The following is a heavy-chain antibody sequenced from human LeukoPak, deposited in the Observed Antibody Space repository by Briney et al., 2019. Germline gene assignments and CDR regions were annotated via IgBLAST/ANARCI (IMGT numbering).Heavy chain of an antibody. J-gene: IGHJ4*02. Sequence: QPGGSLRLSCAASGFTFSSYGMHWVRQAPGKGLEWVAFIRYDGSNKYYADSVKGRFTISRDNSKNTLYLQMNSLRAEDTAVYYCAKDHGRGYYYDSSGYWDYFDYWGQGTLVTVSS. CDR2: IRYDGSNK. D-gene: IGHD3-22*01. CDR1: GFTFSSYG. CDR3: AKDHGRGYYYDSSGYWDYFDY. V-gene: IGHV3-30*02.